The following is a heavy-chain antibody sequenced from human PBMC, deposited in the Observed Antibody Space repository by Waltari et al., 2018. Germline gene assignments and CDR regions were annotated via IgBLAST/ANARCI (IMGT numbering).Heavy chain of an antibody. CDR3: ARFTNSSSFYYYYGMDV. Sequence: QVQLQQWGAGLLKPSETLSRTCAVYGGSFSGYYWSWIRRPPGKGLEWIGEINHSGSTNYNPSLKSRVTISVDTSKNQFSLKLSSVTAADTAVYYCARFTNSSSFYYYYGMDVWGQGTTVTVSS. V-gene: IGHV4-34*01. CDR1: GGSFSGYY. D-gene: IGHD6-6*01. CDR2: INHSGST. J-gene: IGHJ6*02.